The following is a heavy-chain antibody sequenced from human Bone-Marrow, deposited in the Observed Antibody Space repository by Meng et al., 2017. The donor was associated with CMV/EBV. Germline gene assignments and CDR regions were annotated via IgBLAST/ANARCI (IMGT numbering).Heavy chain of an antibody. CDR3: ARAPNLNYDFWSGYYDY. CDR1: FTFSSYA. CDR2: ISSNGGST. J-gene: IGHJ4*02. V-gene: IGHV3-64*02. D-gene: IGHD3-3*01. Sequence: FTFSSYAMHWVRQAPGKGLEYVSAISSNGGSTYYADSVKGRFTISRDNSKNTLYLQMGSLRAEDMAVYYCARAPNLNYDFWSGYYDYWGQGTLVTVSS.